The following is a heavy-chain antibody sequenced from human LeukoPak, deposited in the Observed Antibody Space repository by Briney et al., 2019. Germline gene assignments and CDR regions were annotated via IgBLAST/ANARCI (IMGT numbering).Heavy chain of an antibody. CDR2: IIPIFGTA. J-gene: IGHJ4*02. CDR1: GGTFSSYA. V-gene: IGHV1-69*13. Sequence: SVKASCKASGGTFSSYAISWVRQAPGQGLEWMGGIIPIFGTANYAQKFQGRVTITADESTSTAYMELSSLRSEDTAVYYCARAVSNGDGYIDYWGQGTLVTVSS. D-gene: IGHD5-24*01. CDR3: ARAVSNGDGYIDY.